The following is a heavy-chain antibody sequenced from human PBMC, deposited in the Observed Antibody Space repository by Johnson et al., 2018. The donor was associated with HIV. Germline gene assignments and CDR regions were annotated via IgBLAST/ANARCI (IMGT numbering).Heavy chain of an antibody. CDR1: GFTFSNYA. J-gene: IGHJ3*02. D-gene: IGHD3-10*01. CDR3: ARGEGRGALDI. V-gene: IGHV3-30-3*01. Sequence: QVQLVESGGGVVQPGGSLRLSCAASGFTFSNYAMYWVRQAPGKGLEWVAAISYDGSNKYYADSVKGRFTISRDNAKNSLYLQMNSLRAEDTALYYCARGEGRGALDIWGQGTMVTVSS. CDR2: ISYDGSNK.